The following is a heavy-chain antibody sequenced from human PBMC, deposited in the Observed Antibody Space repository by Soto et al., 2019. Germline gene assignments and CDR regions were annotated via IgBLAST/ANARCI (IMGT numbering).Heavy chain of an antibody. J-gene: IGHJ4*02. V-gene: IGHV1-69*02. CDR1: GGTFSSYT. Sequence: VQLVQSGAEVKKPGSSVKVSCKASGGTFSSYTISWVRQAPGQGLEWMGRIIPILGIANYAQKFQGRVTITADKSTSTAYMELSSLRSEDTAVYYCASTNGGYQLPLDYWGQGTLVTVSS. D-gene: IGHD2-2*01. CDR2: IIPILGIA. CDR3: ASTNGGYQLPLDY.